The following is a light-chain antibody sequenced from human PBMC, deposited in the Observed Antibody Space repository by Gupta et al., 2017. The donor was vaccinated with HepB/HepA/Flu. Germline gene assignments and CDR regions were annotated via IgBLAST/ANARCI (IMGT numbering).Light chain of an antibody. V-gene: IGLV2-14*03. CDR1: SSDAGNYNS. CDR3: SSYTATDTRM. CDR2: DVS. Sequence: QSALTQPASVSGSPGQSTPISCTGTSSDAGNYNSVSWYQQHPDKVPKLLIYDVSNRPSGVSNRFSASKSGNTASLTISWLHAADEAYYYCSSYTATDTRMFGAGTKLTVL. J-gene: IGLJ3*02.